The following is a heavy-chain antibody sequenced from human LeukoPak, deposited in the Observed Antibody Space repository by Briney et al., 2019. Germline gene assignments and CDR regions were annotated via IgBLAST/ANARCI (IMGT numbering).Heavy chain of an antibody. CDR1: GGTFSSYA. D-gene: IGHD3-3*01. V-gene: IGHV1-69*05. CDR2: IIPIFGTA. Sequence: SVKVSCKASGGTFSSYAISWVRQAPGQGLEWMGGIIPIFGTANYAQKYQGRVTITTDESTSTAYMELSSLRSEDTAVYYCARGPRVNWSYYYMDVWGKGTTVTVSS. CDR3: ARGPRVNWSYYYMDV. J-gene: IGHJ6*03.